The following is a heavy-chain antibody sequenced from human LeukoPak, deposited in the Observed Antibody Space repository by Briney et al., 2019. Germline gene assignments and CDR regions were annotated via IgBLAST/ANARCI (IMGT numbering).Heavy chain of an antibody. J-gene: IGHJ4*02. D-gene: IGHD3-3*01. CDR2: INAGNGNT. Sequence: RASVKVSCKASGYTFTSYAMHWVRQAPGQRHEWMGWINAGNGNTKYSQKFQGRVTITRDTSASTAYMELSSLRSEDTAVYYCARARITIFGVVRPFDYWGQGTLVTVSS. CDR3: ARARITIFGVVRPFDY. CDR1: GYTFTSYA. V-gene: IGHV1-3*01.